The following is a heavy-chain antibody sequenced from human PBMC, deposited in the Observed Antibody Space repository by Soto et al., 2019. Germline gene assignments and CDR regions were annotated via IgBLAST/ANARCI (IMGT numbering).Heavy chain of an antibody. J-gene: IGHJ4*02. D-gene: IGHD2-2*01. V-gene: IGHV3-49*03. CDR3: TRDGVYCSSTSCYSVYFDY. Sequence: PGGSLRLSCTASGFTFGEYAMSWFRQAPGKGLEWVGFIRSKAYGGTTEYAASVKGRFTISRDDSKSIAYLQMNSLKTEDTAVYYCTRDGVYCSSTSCYSVYFDYWGQGTLVTVSS. CDR2: IRSKAYGGTT. CDR1: GFTFGEYA.